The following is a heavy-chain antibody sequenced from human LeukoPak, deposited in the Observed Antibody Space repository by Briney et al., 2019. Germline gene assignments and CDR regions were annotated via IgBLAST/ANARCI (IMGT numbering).Heavy chain of an antibody. CDR2: VSAGHHA. D-gene: IGHD5-18*01. CDR3: VREARGYHYTYFDY. CDR1: GFTLGGHD. Sequence: GGSLRLSCTASGFTLGGHDMHWVRQTTGDGLEWVATVSAGHHAFYAGSVKGRFTVSREDAKNSLYLQMNSLRAGDTAVYYCVREARGYHYTYFDYWGQGSLVTVSS. V-gene: IGHV3-13*01. J-gene: IGHJ4*02.